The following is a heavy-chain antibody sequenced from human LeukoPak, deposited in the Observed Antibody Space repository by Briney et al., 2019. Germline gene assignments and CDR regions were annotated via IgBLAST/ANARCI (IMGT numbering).Heavy chain of an antibody. CDR2: IYSGGST. CDR3: ARDQSASRDS. Sequence: GGSLRLSCAASGFTVSSNYVSWVRQARGKGLEWVSVIYSGGSTYYADSVKGRFTISRDNSKNTLYLQMNSLRAEDTAVYYCARDQSASRDSWGQGTLVAVSS. V-gene: IGHV3-53*01. CDR1: GFTVSSNY. J-gene: IGHJ4*02.